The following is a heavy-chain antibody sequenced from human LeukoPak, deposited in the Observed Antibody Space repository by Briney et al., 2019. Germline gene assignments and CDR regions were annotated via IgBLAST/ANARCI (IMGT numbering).Heavy chain of an antibody. V-gene: IGHV4-59*12. J-gene: IGHJ6*03. CDR2: IYYSGST. CDR1: GGSISSYY. CDR3: AREISRYCSSTSCYRWEYYYYYMDV. Sequence: SETLSLTCTVSGGSISSYYWSWIRQPPGKGLEWIGYIYYSGSTNYNPSLKSRVTISVDTSKNQFSLKLSSVTAADTAVYYCAREISRYCSSTSCYRWEYYYYYMDVWGKGTTVTVSS. D-gene: IGHD2-2*02.